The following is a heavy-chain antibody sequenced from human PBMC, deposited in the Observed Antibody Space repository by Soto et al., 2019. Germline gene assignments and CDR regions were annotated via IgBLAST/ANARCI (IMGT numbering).Heavy chain of an antibody. J-gene: IGHJ6*02. CDR2: INGGGTT. CDR1: GFTVGLNF. Sequence: EVRMVESGGGSVQRGGSLRLSCAASGFTVGLNFMTWVRQAPGKGLEWVSVINGGGTTYYADSVKGRFSISRDDSKNTLYLQMNNLRVEDTAVYYCARENYYYGMDVWGQRTTVTVSS. V-gene: IGHV3-66*01. CDR3: ARENYYYGMDV.